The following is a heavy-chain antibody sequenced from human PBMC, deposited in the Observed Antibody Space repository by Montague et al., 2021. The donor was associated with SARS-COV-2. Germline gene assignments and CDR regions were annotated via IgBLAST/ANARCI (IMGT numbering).Heavy chain of an antibody. CDR3: ARAVIYGGYAFAYFDF. Sequence: TLSLTCTVSGGSISSDSYYWSWIRQPAGKGLEWIGRVYTTGSTNYNPCLKSRITISGDTSRNQFSLRLTSVTAADTAMYDCARAVIYGGYAFAYFDFWGQGVLVTVSS. V-gene: IGHV4-61*02. J-gene: IGHJ4*02. CDR2: VYTTGST. CDR1: GGSISSDSYY. D-gene: IGHD5-12*01.